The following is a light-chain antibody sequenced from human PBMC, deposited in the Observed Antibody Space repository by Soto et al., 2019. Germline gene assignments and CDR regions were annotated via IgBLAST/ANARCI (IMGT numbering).Light chain of an antibody. CDR3: QQYNSYWT. V-gene: IGKV1-5*03. Sequence: DIPMTQSPSTLSASVGDRVTITCRASQSISSWLAWYQQKPGKAPKLLIYKSFILEIGVPSRFSGIGSGTEFTLTISSLQPDDFATYYCQQYNSYWTFGQRTKVEIK. CDR1: QSISSW. J-gene: IGKJ1*01. CDR2: KSF.